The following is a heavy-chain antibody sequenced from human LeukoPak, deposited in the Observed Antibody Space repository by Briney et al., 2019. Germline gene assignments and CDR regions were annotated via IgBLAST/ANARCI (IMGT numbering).Heavy chain of an antibody. CDR2: INPNSGNA. CDR1: GYTFSDYD. CDR3: ARALAWGGSSYSYYYMDV. J-gene: IGHJ6*03. V-gene: IGHV1-8*01. Sequence: VASVKVSCKASGYTFSDYDINWGRQATGQGLEWMGWINPNSGNAGYAQKFQGRVTMTRNTSISTAYMELSSLRSEDTAVYYCARALAWGGSSYSYYYMDVWDKGTTVTVSS. D-gene: IGHD1-26*01.